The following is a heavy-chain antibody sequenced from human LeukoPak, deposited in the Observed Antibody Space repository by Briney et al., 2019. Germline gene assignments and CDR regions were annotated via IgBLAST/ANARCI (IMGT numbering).Heavy chain of an antibody. J-gene: IGHJ4*02. CDR2: IRYDGSNK. CDR3: AKDRPGYSGYDGALGY. V-gene: IGHV3-30*02. D-gene: IGHD5-12*01. CDR1: GFTFSSYG. Sequence: GGSLRLSCAASGFTFSSYGMHWVRQAPGKGLEGVAFIRYDGSNKYYADSVKGRFTISRDNSKNTLYLQMNSLRAEDTAVYYCAKDRPGYSGYDGALGYRGQGTLVTVSS.